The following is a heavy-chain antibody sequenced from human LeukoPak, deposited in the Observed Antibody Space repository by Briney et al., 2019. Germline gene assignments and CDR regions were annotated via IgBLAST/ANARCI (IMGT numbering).Heavy chain of an antibody. V-gene: IGHV4-59*01. CDR3: ARVIVDIVATIPPGLDAFDI. D-gene: IGHD5-12*01. CDR2: IHYTGST. CDR1: GGSINSYY. Sequence: SETLSLTCTVSGGSINSYYWSWIRQPPGKGLECIGYIHYTGSTNYNPSLKSRVTISVDTSKNQFSLKLSSVTAADTAVYYCARVIVDIVATIPPGLDAFDIWGQGTMVTVSS. J-gene: IGHJ3*02.